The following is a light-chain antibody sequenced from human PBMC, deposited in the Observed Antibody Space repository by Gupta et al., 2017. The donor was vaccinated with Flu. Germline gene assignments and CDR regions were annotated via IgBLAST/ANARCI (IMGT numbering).Light chain of an antibody. Sequence: DIQMTQSPSSLSASVGDRVTITCRASQGIRNDVGWYQQRPGNAPKRLIYAASHLQSGVPSRFSGSGSGIEFTLTISSLQPEDFATYYCLQHNSYPLTFGGGTKVEIK. J-gene: IGKJ4*01. CDR2: AAS. CDR1: QGIRND. V-gene: IGKV1-17*01. CDR3: LQHNSYPLT.